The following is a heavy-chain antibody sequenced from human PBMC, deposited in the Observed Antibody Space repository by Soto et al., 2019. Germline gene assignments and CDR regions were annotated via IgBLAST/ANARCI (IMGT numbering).Heavy chain of an antibody. V-gene: IGHV4-30-4*02. D-gene: IGHD2-2*01. CDR1: GGSISSGDYY. J-gene: IGHJ4*02. Sequence: PSETLSLTYTVSGGSISSGDYYWSWIRQPPGKGLEWIGYIYYSGSTYYNPSLKSRVTISVDTSKNQFSLTLRSVTAADTAVYYCARVPAAMEFDYWGQGTLVTVSS. CDR3: ARVPAAMEFDY. CDR2: IYYSGST.